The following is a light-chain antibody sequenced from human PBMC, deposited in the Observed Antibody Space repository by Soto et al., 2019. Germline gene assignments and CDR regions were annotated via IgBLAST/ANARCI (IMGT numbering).Light chain of an antibody. J-gene: IGKJ4*01. CDR2: KAS. CDR3: QQHHSYSLP. CDR1: QSISSW. V-gene: IGKV1-5*03. Sequence: DIQMTQSPSTLSASVGDRVTITCRASQSISSWLAWYQQKPGKAPKLLIYKASSLEGGVPSRFSGSGSGTYFTLKISSLPPYDFATYSSQQHHSYSLPFGGGKMVDIK.